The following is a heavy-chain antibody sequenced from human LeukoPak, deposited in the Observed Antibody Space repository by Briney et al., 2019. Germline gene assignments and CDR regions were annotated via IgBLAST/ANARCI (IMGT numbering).Heavy chain of an antibody. J-gene: IGHJ4*02. CDR2: IYSGGAT. D-gene: IGHD6-19*01. V-gene: IGHV3-66*01. CDR1: GFTVNRTY. CDR3: AKDGGYSRGWYPYYFDY. Sequence: GRSLRLSCAASGFTVNRTYMSWVRQAPGRGLEWVSVIYSGGATYYSDSVKGRFTISRDNSKNTLYLQMNSLRAEDTAVYYCAKDGGYSRGWYPYYFDYWGQGTLVTVSS.